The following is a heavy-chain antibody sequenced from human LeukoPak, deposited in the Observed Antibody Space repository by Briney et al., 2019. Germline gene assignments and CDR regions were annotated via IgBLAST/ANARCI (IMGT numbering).Heavy chain of an antibody. D-gene: IGHD3-10*01. CDR3: RGNYYGSGSYADFDY. CDR1: GFTFSGSA. CDR2: IRSTANGYAT. J-gene: IGHJ4*02. Sequence: PGGSLRLSCAASGFTFSGSALHWVRQASGKGLEWVGRIRSTANGYATAYAASVKGRFTISRDDSKNTAYLQMDSLKTEDTAVYHCRGNYYGSGSYADFDYWGQGTLVTVSS. V-gene: IGHV3-73*01.